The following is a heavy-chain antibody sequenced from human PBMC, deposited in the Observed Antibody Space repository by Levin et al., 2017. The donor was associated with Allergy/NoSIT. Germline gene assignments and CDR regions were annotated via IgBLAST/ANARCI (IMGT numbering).Heavy chain of an antibody. J-gene: IGHJ6*02. D-gene: IGHD2-15*01. V-gene: IGHV3-30*04. CDR2: ISYDGNDN. Sequence: GGSLRLSCEASGFTFSSYALYWVRQAPGKGLEWVAFISYDGNDNSYADSVKGRFTISRDNSKNTLSLQMNSLRGADTAVYYCARGLRIAGGDYYYYYGMDVWGQGTTVTVSS. CDR3: ARGLRIAGGDYYYYYGMDV. CDR1: GFTFSSYA.